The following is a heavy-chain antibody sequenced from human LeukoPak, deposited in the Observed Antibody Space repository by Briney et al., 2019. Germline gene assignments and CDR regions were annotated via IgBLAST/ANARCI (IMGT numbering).Heavy chain of an antibody. D-gene: IGHD3-22*01. CDR2: IIPIFGTA. V-gene: IGHV1-69*13. CDR3: ARATYYYDSSGYYGRSDAFDI. CDR1: GGTFSSYA. J-gene: IGHJ3*02. Sequence: SVKVSCKASGGTFSSYAISWVRQAPGQGLEWMGGIIPIFGTANYAQKFQGRVTITADESTSTAHMELSSLRSEDTAVYYCARATYYYDSSGYYGRSDAFDIWGQGTMVTVSS.